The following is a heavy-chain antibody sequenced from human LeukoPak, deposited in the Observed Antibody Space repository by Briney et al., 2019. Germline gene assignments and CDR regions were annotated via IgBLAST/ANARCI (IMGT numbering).Heavy chain of an antibody. Sequence: PGGSLRPSCAASGFTFSSYWMSWVRQAPGKGLEWVANIKQDGSEKYYVDSVKGRFTISRDNAKNSLYLQMNSLRAEDTAVYYCARSNYYDSSGYYYEFDYWGQGTLVTVSS. V-gene: IGHV3-7*01. D-gene: IGHD3-22*01. CDR3: ARSNYYDSSGYYYEFDY. J-gene: IGHJ4*02. CDR1: GFTFSSYW. CDR2: IKQDGSEK.